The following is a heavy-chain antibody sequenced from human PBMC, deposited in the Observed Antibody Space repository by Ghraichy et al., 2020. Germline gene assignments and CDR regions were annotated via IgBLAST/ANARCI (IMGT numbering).Heavy chain of an antibody. CDR2: IIPIFGTA. D-gene: IGHD3-3*01. Sequence: SVKVSCKASGGTFSSYAISWVRQAPGQGLEWMGGIIPIFGTANYAQKFQGRVTITADESTSTAYMELSSLRSEDTAVYYCARSSEPADFCGECNWFDPWGQGTLVTVSS. CDR3: ARSSEPADFCGECNWFDP. V-gene: IGHV1-69*13. CDR1: GGTFSSYA. J-gene: IGHJ5*02.